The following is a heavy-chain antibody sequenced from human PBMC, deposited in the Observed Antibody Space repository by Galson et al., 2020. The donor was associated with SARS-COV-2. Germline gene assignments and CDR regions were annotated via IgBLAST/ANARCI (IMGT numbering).Heavy chain of an antibody. CDR3: ARGSRVVTESENGLYYYYGMDV. Sequence: KISCKASGGTFSSYAISWVRQAPGQGPEWMGRIIPILGIANYAHKFQGRVTITAEKSTSTAYMEPSSLRSEDTAVYYCARGSRVVTESENGLYYYYGMDVWGQGTTVTVSS. V-gene: IGHV1-69*04. CDR2: IIPILGIA. D-gene: IGHD3-22*01. J-gene: IGHJ6*02. CDR1: GGTFSSYA.